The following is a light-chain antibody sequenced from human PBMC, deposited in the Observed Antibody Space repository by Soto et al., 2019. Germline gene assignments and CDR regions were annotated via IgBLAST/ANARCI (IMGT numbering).Light chain of an antibody. Sequence: IRLTQSPSSLSASTGDRVTITCRASQGISSYLAWYQQKPGKAPKLLIYAASTLQSGVPSRFSGSGSGTDFTLTISCLQSEDFATYYCQQYYSYPYTFGQGTKVDIK. CDR3: QQYYSYPYT. V-gene: IGKV1-8*01. CDR1: QGISSY. CDR2: AAS. J-gene: IGKJ2*01.